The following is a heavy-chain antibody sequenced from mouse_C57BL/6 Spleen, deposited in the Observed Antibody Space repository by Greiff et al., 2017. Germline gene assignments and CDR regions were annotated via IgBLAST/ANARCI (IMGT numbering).Heavy chain of an antibody. J-gene: IGHJ3*01. Sequence: VQLQQPGAELVRPGSSVKLSCKASGYTFTSYWMHWVKQRPIQGLEWIGNIDPSDSETHYNQKFKDKATLTVDKSSSTAYMQLSSLTSEDSAVDYCARADDGYYRFADWGQGTLVTVSA. CDR3: ARADDGYYRFAD. D-gene: IGHD2-3*01. CDR2: IDPSDSET. CDR1: GYTFTSYW. V-gene: IGHV1-52*01.